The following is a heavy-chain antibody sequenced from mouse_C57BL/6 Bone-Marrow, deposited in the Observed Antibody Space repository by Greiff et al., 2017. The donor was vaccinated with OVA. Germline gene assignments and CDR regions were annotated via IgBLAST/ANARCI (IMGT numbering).Heavy chain of an antibody. CDR3: ARGIYYGSSYDWYFDV. Sequence: VQLQQSGPELVKPGASVKISCKASGYTFTDYNMDWVKQSHGKSLERIGDINPNNGGTNYNQKFKGKATLTVDKSSSTAYMELRSLTSEDTAVYDCARGIYYGSSYDWYFDVWGTGTTVTVSS. CDR1: GYTFTDYN. D-gene: IGHD1-1*01. J-gene: IGHJ1*03. V-gene: IGHV1-18*01. CDR2: INPNNGGT.